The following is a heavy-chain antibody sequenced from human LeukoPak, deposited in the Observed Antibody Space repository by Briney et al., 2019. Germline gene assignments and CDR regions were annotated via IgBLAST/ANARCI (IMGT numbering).Heavy chain of an antibody. Sequence: GGSLRLSCAASGFTSSSYSMNWVRQAPGKGLEWVSSISSSSSYIYYADSVKGRFTISRDNAKNSLYLQMNSLRAEDTAVYYCARGCGHLLPNWFDPWGQGTLVTVSS. D-gene: IGHD2-21*01. CDR1: GFTSSSYS. V-gene: IGHV3-21*01. CDR2: ISSSSSYI. J-gene: IGHJ5*02. CDR3: ARGCGHLLPNWFDP.